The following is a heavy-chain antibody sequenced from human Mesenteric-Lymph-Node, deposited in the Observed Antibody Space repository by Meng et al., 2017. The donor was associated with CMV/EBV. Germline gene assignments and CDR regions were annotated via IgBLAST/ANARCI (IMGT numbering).Heavy chain of an antibody. D-gene: IGHD3-3*01. Sequence: GESLKISCAASGFTFSSYSMNWVRQAPGKGLEWVSYIGSGSSIYYADSVKGRFTISRDNAKNSLYLQMNSLRVEDTAVYYCAREKDDSFDPWGQGTLVTVSS. J-gene: IGHJ5*02. CDR1: GFTFSSYS. V-gene: IGHV3-21*04. CDR3: AREKDDSFDP. CDR2: IGSGSSI.